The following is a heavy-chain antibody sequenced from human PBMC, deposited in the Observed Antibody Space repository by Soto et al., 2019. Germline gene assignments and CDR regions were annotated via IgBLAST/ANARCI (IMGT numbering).Heavy chain of an antibody. CDR3: ARWYYYDSSGHWYFDL. CDR2: ISAYNGNT. CDR1: GYTFTSYG. J-gene: IGHJ2*01. V-gene: IGHV1-18*01. Sequence: ASVKVSCEASGYTFTSYGISWVRQAPGQGLEWMGWISAYNGNTNYAQKLQGRVTMTTDTSTSTAYMELRSLRSDDTAVYYCARWYYYDSSGHWYFDLWGRGTLVTVSS. D-gene: IGHD3-22*01.